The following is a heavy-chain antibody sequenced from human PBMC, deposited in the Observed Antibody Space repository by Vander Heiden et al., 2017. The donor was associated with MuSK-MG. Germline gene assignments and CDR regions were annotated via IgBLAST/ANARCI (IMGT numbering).Heavy chain of an antibody. CDR1: GFTFSDYD. D-gene: IGHD1-1*01. V-gene: IGHV3-48*03. J-gene: IGHJ4*02. CDR3: AKDGRWNNFDY. CDR2: ISGAGSTI. Sequence: EVQLVESGGGLVQTGGSLRLSCAASGFTFSDYDMNWVRQGPGKGLEWISYISGAGSTIYSADSVKGRFTISRDNAKNSLFLQMNSLRAEDTAVYYCAKDGRWNNFDYWGQGTLVTVSS.